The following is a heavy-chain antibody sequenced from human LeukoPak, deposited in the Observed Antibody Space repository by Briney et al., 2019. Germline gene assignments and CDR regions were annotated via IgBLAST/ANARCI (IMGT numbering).Heavy chain of an antibody. J-gene: IGHJ4*02. CDR1: GFTFSSYG. CDR3: AKEETGYSSGWYPQTDY. D-gene: IGHD6-19*01. V-gene: IGHV3-30*18. Sequence: GGSLRLSCAASGFTFSSYGMHWVPQAPGKGLEWVAVISYDGSNKYYADSVKGRFTISRDNSKNTLYLQMNSLRAEDTAVYYCAKEETGYSSGWYPQTDYWGQGTLVTVSS. CDR2: ISYDGSNK.